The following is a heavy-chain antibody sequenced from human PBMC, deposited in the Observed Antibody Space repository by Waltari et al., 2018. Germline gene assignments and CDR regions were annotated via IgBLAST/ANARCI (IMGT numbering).Heavy chain of an antibody. Sequence: EVQLAESGGGLVQPGGSLRLPCAASGFTFSDFSMNWVRQAPGKGLEWVSYIYSTGSTKYYADSVKGRFTISRDNAQNSLSLQMNSLRADDTAIYYCARGYRKAFDIWGQGTMVTVSS. D-gene: IGHD5-12*01. CDR2: IYSTGSTK. CDR1: GFTFSDFS. V-gene: IGHV3-48*04. CDR3: ARGYRKAFDI. J-gene: IGHJ3*02.